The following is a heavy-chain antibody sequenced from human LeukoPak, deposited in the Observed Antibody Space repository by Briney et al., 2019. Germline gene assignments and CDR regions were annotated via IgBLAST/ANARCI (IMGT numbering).Heavy chain of an antibody. V-gene: IGHV1-69*04. CDR2: IIPIIGIA. CDR3: ARDLNDFWSGNNWFDP. J-gene: IGHJ5*02. CDR1: GGTFISYT. Sequence: SVKVSCKASGGTFISYTISWVRQAPGQGLEWMGRIIPIIGIANYAQKFQGRVTITADKSTSTAYMELSSLRSEDTAVYYCARDLNDFWSGNNWFDPWGQGTLVTVSS. D-gene: IGHD3-3*01.